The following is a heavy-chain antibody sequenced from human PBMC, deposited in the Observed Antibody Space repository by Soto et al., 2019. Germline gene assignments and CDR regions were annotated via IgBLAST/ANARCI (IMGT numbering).Heavy chain of an antibody. V-gene: IGHV4-4*02. CDR2: IYHSGST. CDR3: ARVGSEYCSSTSCYGFPDY. Sequence: PSETLSLTCAVSGGSISSSNWWSWVRQPPGKGLEWIGEIYHSGSTNYNPSLKSRVTISVDTSKNQFSLKLSSVTAADTAVYYCARVGSEYCSSTSCYGFPDYWGQGTLVTVS. D-gene: IGHD2-2*01. CDR1: GGSISSSNW. J-gene: IGHJ4*02.